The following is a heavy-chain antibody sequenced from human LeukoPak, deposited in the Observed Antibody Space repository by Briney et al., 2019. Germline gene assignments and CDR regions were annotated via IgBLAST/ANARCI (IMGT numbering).Heavy chain of an antibody. CDR1: GFTFSSYS. CDR3: ARESSGWYWYMDV. J-gene: IGHJ6*03. CDR2: ISSSSSTI. Sequence: PGGSLRLSCAASGFTFSSYSMNWVRQAPGKGLAWVSYISSSSSTIYYADSVKGRFTISRDNAKNSLYLQMNSLRAEDTAVYYCARESSGWYWYMDVWGKGTMVTVSS. D-gene: IGHD6-19*01. V-gene: IGHV3-48*01.